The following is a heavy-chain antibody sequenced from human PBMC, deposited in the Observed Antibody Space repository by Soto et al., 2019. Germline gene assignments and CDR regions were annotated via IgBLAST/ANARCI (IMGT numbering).Heavy chain of an antibody. CDR1: GGSISSGGYS. Sequence: LSLTCAVSGGSISSGGYSWSWIRQPPGKGLEWIGYIYHNGRNNYNPSLKSRVTISLDMSKNQISLKLTSVTAADTAVYYCARDLQYCGGDCYLVYTGFDYWGQGTLVTVSS. J-gene: IGHJ4*02. D-gene: IGHD2-21*02. CDR3: ARDLQYCGGDCYLVYTGFDY. V-gene: IGHV4-30-2*01. CDR2: IYHNGRN.